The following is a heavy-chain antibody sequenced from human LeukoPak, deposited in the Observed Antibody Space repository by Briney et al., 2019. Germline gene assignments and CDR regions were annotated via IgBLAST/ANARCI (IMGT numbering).Heavy chain of an antibody. CDR2: ISSDSKYI. CDR3: ARALSYSYGSMDF. D-gene: IGHD5-18*01. Sequence: GGSLRLSCVDSGFTFSSYSMNWVRQAPGKGLEWVSSISSDSKYIYNADSVKGRFTISRDNSKNSLYLQMNSLRVEDTAVYYCARALSYSYGSMDFWGQGTLVIVSS. V-gene: IGHV3-21*01. CDR1: GFTFSSYS. J-gene: IGHJ4*02.